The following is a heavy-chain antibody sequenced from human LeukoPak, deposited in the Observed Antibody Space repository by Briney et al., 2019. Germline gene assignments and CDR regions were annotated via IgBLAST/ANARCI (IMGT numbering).Heavy chain of an antibody. Sequence: SETLSLTCTVSGGSISSYYWSWIRQPAGKGLEWIGRIYTSGSTNYNPSLKSRVTMSVDTSKNQFSLKLSSVTAADTAVYYCARGTYDSSGYYYDWLDPWGQGTLVTVSS. V-gene: IGHV4-4*07. J-gene: IGHJ5*02. CDR2: IYTSGST. CDR3: ARGTYDSSGYYYDWLDP. CDR1: GGSISSYY. D-gene: IGHD3-22*01.